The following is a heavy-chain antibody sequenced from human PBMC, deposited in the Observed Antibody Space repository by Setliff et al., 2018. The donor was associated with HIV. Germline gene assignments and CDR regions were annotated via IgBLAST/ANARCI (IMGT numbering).Heavy chain of an antibody. D-gene: IGHD3-22*01. J-gene: IGHJ3*01. CDR2: INWNSATI. CDR3: TRSGFSSGPADALDV. CDR1: GFTFDDYA. Sequence: GGSLRLSCVASGFTFDDYAIHWVRQAPGKGLVLVSGINWNSATIAYADSVRGRVTISRDNAKNSLYLQISRLRPEDTALYYFTRSGFSSGPADALDVWGQGTMVTVSS. V-gene: IGHV3-9*01.